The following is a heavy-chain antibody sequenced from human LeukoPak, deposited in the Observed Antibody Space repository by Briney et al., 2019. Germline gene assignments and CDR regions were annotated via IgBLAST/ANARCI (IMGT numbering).Heavy chain of an antibody. D-gene: IGHD1-26*01. Sequence: GGSLILSCAASGFTFSSSGMHWARQAPGKGLEWVTFIRYDGSTKSYADSVKGRFTISRDNSKNTLYLQMNSLRAEDTAVYYCVKDRGGTYYFDFWGQGTPVTVSS. CDR1: GFTFSSSG. CDR2: IRYDGSTK. J-gene: IGHJ4*02. CDR3: VKDRGGTYYFDF. V-gene: IGHV3-30*02.